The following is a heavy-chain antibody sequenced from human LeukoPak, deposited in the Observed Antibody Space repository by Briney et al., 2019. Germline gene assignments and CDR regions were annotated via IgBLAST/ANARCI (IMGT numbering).Heavy chain of an antibody. J-gene: IGHJ3*02. CDR3: ARARYYYDSSGYGAFDI. Sequence: SVKVSCKASGGTFSSYAISWVRQAPGQGLEWMGGIIPIFGTANYAQKFQDRVTITADESTSTAYMELSSLRSEDTAVYYCARARYYYDSSGYGAFDIWGQGTMVTVSS. CDR2: IIPIFGTA. CDR1: GGTFSSYA. D-gene: IGHD3-22*01. V-gene: IGHV1-69*13.